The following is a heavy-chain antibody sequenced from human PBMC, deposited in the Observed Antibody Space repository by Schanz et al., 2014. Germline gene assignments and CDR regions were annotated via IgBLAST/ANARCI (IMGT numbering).Heavy chain of an antibody. J-gene: IGHJ4*02. V-gene: IGHV3-21*05. CDR3: ARIGGSVFDY. D-gene: IGHD3-10*01. CDR1: GFTASSHS. Sequence: EVQLVESGGGLVKPGGSLRLSCGVSGFTASSHSMNWVRQAPGRGLEWVSYIGNGGVTIYYADSVKGRFTISRDNSKNSLYLQMNSLRAEDTAVYYCARIGGSVFDYWAQGTLVTDSS. CDR2: IGNGGVTI.